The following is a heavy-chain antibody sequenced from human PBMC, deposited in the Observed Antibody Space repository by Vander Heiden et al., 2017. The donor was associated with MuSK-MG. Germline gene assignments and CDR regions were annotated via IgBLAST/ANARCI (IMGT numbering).Heavy chain of an antibody. Sequence: EVHLVASGGGLVQPGRSLRLSCTASRFTFGDYAMSWFRQAQGKGLEWGGFIRNKESGETTEYAASVKGRFTIARDDSKSIAYRQMNSLKTEDTAVYYWARGSAWCDYWGQGNLVTVSS. V-gene: IGHV3-49*03. CDR3: ARGSAWCDY. D-gene: IGHD6-19*01. J-gene: IGHJ4*02. CDR2: IRNKESGETT. CDR1: RFTFGDYA.